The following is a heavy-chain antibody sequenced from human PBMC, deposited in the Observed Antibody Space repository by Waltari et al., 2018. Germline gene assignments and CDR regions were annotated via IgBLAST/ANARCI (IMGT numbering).Heavy chain of an antibody. CDR3: ARDRFGAGSEDYYGMDV. CDR2: IYSGGST. Sequence: EVQLVESGGGLVQPGGSLRLSCAASGFTVSSNYMSWVRQAPGKGLEWVSVIYSGGSTYYADSVKGRFTISRENSKNTLYLQMNSLRAEDTAVYYCARDRFGAGSEDYYGMDVWGQGTTVTVSS. V-gene: IGHV3-66*02. CDR1: GFTVSSNY. D-gene: IGHD3-10*01. J-gene: IGHJ6*02.